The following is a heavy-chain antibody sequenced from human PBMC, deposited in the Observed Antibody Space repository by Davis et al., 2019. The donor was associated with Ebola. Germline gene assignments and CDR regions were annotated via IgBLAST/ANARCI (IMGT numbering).Heavy chain of an antibody. V-gene: IGHV3-48*02. Sequence: GESLKISCAASGFTFSSYGMHWVRQAPGKGLEWVSYISSSSSTIYYADSVKGRFTISRDNAKNSLYLQMNSLRDEDTAVYYCARGYSSSWYWSWFDPWGQGTLVTVSS. CDR3: ARGYSSSWYWSWFDP. CDR2: ISSSSSTI. J-gene: IGHJ5*02. D-gene: IGHD6-13*01. CDR1: GFTFSSYG.